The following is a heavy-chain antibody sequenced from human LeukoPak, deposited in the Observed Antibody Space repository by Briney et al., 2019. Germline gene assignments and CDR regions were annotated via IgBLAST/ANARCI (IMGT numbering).Heavy chain of an antibody. Sequence: ASVKVSCKASGYTFTSYYMHWVRQPPGQGLEWMGIINPSGGSTSYAQKFQGRVTMTRDTSTSTVYMELSSLRSEDTAVYYCARDPPALRDGYNYFYFDYWGQGTLVTVSS. J-gene: IGHJ4*02. V-gene: IGHV1-46*01. D-gene: IGHD5-24*01. CDR2: INPSGGST. CDR1: GYTFTSYY. CDR3: ARDPPALRDGYNYFYFDY.